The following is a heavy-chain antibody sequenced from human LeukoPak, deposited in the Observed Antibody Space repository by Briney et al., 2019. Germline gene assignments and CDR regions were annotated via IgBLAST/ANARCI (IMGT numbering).Heavy chain of an antibody. CDR1: GGTFRSYA. Sequence: ASVKVCCTASGGTFRSYAISWVRQAPGQGLEWMGGIIPIFGTANYAQKFQGRVTITTDESTSTAYMELSSLRSEDTAVYYCARVSYARFATFDIWGQGTMVTVSS. V-gene: IGHV1-69*05. CDR3: ARVSYARFATFDI. CDR2: IIPIFGTA. D-gene: IGHD2-21*01. J-gene: IGHJ3*02.